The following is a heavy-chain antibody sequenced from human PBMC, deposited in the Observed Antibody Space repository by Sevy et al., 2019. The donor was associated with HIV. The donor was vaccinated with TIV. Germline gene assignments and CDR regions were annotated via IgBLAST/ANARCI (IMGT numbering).Heavy chain of an antibody. CDR2: IYYNGHI. V-gene: IGHV4-59*08. CDR3: AGENAWGRGYS. Sequence: SETVSLTCTVSGGSITSLYWNWIRQPPGKGLEWIANIYYNGHINYNPSLKSRVTLSLDTSKNQFSLWLSSVTAADTAMYYCAGENAWGRGYSWGQGTLVTVSS. J-gene: IGHJ4*02. CDR1: GGSITSLY. D-gene: IGHD1-26*01.